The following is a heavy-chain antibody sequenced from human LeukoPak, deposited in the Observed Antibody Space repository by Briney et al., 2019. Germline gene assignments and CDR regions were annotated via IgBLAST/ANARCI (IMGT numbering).Heavy chain of an antibody. CDR3: AKDRIGVLPDAFDI. V-gene: IGHV3-23*01. J-gene: IGHJ3*02. Sequence: GSLRLSCAASGFTFSSYAMSWVRQAPGKGLEWVSAISGSGGSTYYADSVKGRFTISRDNSRNILYLQMNSLRDEDTALYYCAKDRIGVLPDAFDIWGQGTMVTVSS. D-gene: IGHD3-3*01. CDR1: GFTFSSYA. CDR2: ISGSGGST.